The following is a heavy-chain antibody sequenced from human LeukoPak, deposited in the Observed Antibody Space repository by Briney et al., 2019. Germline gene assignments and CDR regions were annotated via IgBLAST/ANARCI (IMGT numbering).Heavy chain of an antibody. CDR1: GFTFSSYS. J-gene: IGHJ4*02. CDR3: ARAGAHYFDY. Sequence: PGGSLRLSCAASGFTFSSYSMNWVRQAPGKGLEWVSSISSSSSYIYYADSVKGRFTISRDNAKNSQYLQMNSLRAEDTAVYYCARAGAHYFDYWGQGTLVTVSS. D-gene: IGHD3-10*01. V-gene: IGHV3-21*01. CDR2: ISSSSSYI.